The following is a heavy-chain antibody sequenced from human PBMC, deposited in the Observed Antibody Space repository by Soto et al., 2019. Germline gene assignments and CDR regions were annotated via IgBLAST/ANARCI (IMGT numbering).Heavy chain of an antibody. Sequence: GGSLRLSCAASGFTFSSYDIHWVRQATGKGLEWVSAIGTAGDTYYPGSVKGRFTISRENAKNSLYLQMNSLRAGDTAVYYCARDRGYPDSFDIWGQGTMVTVSS. J-gene: IGHJ3*02. D-gene: IGHD3-10*01. CDR2: IGTAGDT. V-gene: IGHV3-13*04. CDR3: ARDRGYPDSFDI. CDR1: GFTFSSYD.